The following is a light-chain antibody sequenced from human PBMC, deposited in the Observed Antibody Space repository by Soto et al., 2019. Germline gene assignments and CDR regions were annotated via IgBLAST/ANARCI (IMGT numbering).Light chain of an antibody. J-gene: IGLJ3*02. CDR3: QTWGTGLLV. CDR1: SGHSSYA. Sequence: QLVLTQSPSASASLGASVKLTCTLSSGHSSYAIAWHQQQPEKGPRYLMKLNSDGSHSKGDGIPDRFSGSSSGAERYLTISSLQSEDEADYYWQTWGTGLLVFGGGTKVTV. CDR2: LNSDGSH. V-gene: IGLV4-69*01.